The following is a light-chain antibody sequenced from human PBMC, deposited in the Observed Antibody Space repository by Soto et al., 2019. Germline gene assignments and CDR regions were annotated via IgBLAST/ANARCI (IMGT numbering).Light chain of an antibody. V-gene: IGLV9-49*01. Sequence: QLVLTQPPSASASLGASVTLTCTLSSGYSNYKVAWYQQRPGKGPRFVMRVGTGGIVGSKGDGIPDRFSVLGSGLNRYLTIKNIQEEDESDYHCGADHGSGSNFVYLVFGGGTQLTVL. J-gene: IGLJ2*01. CDR1: SGYSNYK. CDR2: VGTGGIVG. CDR3: GADHGSGSNFVYLV.